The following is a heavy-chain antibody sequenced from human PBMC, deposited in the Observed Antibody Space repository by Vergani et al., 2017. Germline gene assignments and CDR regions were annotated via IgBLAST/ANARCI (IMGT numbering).Heavy chain of an antibody. CDR3: AKDQVEMTTVTNDYYYGMDV. V-gene: IGHV3-9*01. Sequence: EVQLVESGGGLVQPGRSLRLSCAASGFTFDDYAMHWVRQAPGKGLEWVSGISWNSGSIGYADSVKGRFTISRDNAKNSLYLQMNSLRAEDTALYYCAKDQVEMTTVTNDYYYGMDVWGQGTTVTVSS. CDR1: GFTFDDYA. D-gene: IGHD4-17*01. CDR2: ISWNSGSI. J-gene: IGHJ6*02.